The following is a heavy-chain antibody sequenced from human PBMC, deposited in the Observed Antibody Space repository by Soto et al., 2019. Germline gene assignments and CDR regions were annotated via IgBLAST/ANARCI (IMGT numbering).Heavy chain of an antibody. J-gene: IGHJ5*02. Sequence: GGSLRLSCAASGFTFSSYSMNWVRQAPGKGLEWVSSISSSSSYIYYADSVKGRFTISRDNAKNSLYLQMNSLRAEDTAVYYCAREIIKQLNWFDPWGQGTLVTVSS. CDR3: AREIIKQLNWFDP. CDR2: ISSSSSYI. D-gene: IGHD3-10*01. CDR1: GFTFSSYS. V-gene: IGHV3-21*01.